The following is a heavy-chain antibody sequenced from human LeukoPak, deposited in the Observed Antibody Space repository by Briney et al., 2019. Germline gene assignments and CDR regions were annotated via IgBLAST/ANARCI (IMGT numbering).Heavy chain of an antibody. CDR1: GYIFTDYY. CDR3: ARGLDCSSTSCYAYYYYMDV. Sequence: ASVKVSCKASGYIFTDYYMHWVRQAPGQGLEWMGWINPNSGGTNYAQKFQGRVTMTRDTSISTAYMELSRLRSDDTAVYYCARGLDCSSTSCYAYYYYMDVWGKGTTVTVSS. J-gene: IGHJ6*03. CDR2: INPNSGGT. D-gene: IGHD2-2*01. V-gene: IGHV1-2*02.